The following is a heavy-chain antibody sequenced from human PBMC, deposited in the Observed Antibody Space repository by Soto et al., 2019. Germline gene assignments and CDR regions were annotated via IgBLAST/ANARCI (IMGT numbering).Heavy chain of an antibody. J-gene: IGHJ4*02. Sequence: PSETLSLTCTVSTDSISRYRWGWVRQPPGKGLEWIAYVYTGGSANYNPSPQSRVTMSLDLAKKHFSLNLNSVTTADTAVYYCARDNFGSLDYWGQGALVTVSS. CDR3: ARDNFGSLDY. CDR2: VYTGGSA. CDR1: TDSISRYR. V-gene: IGHV4-4*08. D-gene: IGHD3-10*01.